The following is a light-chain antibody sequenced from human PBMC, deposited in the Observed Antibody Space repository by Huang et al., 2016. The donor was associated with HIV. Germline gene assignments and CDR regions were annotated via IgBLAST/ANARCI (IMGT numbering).Light chain of an antibody. CDR3: QQYNSWPLT. Sequence: EVVMTQSPVTLSVCPGERATLSCRASQSVSPNLAWYQQKPGQPPRVLIYGASTRATGVPARFSGSGSGTEFTLTISSLQSEDFAVYYCQQYNSWPLTFGGGTTVAI. CDR2: GAS. V-gene: IGKV3-15*01. CDR1: QSVSPN. J-gene: IGKJ4*01.